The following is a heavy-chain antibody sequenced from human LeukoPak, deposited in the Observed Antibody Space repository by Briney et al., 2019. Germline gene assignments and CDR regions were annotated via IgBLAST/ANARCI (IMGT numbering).Heavy chain of an antibody. CDR2: ISAYNGNT. J-gene: IGHJ6*03. D-gene: IGHD3-10*01. CDR3: ARVGPGDCGSSRYHYYMDV. Sequence: GASVKVSCKASGYTFISYAISWVRQAPGQGLEWMGWISAYNGNTNYAQKLQGRVTMTTDTSTSTAYMELRSLRSDDTAVYYCARVGPGDCGSSRYHYYMDVWGKGTTVTVSS. CDR1: GYTFISYA. V-gene: IGHV1-18*01.